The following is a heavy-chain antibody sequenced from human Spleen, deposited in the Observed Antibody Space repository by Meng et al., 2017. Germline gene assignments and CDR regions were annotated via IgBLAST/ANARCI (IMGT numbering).Heavy chain of an antibody. V-gene: IGHV4-39*07. Sequence: QLQLQESGPGLVKPSETLSLTCTVSGGSISSSSYYWGWIRQPPGQGLEWIGSTYHSEGSSYNPSLKSRVTISLVTSKNQFSLKMTSVTAADTAVYYCARGGTSSKWFDPWGQGTLVTVSS. CDR1: GGSISSSSYY. CDR3: ARGGTSSKWFDP. D-gene: IGHD2-2*01. J-gene: IGHJ5*02. CDR2: TYHSEGS.